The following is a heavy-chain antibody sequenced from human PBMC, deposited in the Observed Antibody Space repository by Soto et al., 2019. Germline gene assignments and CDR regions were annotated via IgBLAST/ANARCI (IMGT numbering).Heavy chain of an antibody. CDR1: GFTFGDYA. V-gene: IGHV3-49*03. CDR2: IRSKAYGGTT. D-gene: IGHD3-16*01. CDR3: TRYLPDLSFGGGYFDY. Sequence: PGGSLRLSCTASGFTFGDYAMSWFRQAPGKGLEWVGFIRSKAYGGTTEYAASVKGRFTISRYDSKSIAYLQMNSLKTEDTAVYYCTRYLPDLSFGGGYFDYWGQGTLVTVSS. J-gene: IGHJ4*02.